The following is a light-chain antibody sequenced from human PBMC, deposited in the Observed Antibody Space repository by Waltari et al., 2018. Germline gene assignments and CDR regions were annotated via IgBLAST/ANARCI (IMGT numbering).Light chain of an antibody. Sequence: DIVLTQSPATLSLSPGESATLSCRASQSIDNYLACYQQRPGQAPRLLIYGASSRAAGIPARFSGSGSGTDFTLTISSLEPEDFAVYYCQQRKRWLTFGGGTKVEIK. CDR1: QSIDNY. CDR3: QQRKRWLT. V-gene: IGKV3-11*01. J-gene: IGKJ4*01. CDR2: GAS.